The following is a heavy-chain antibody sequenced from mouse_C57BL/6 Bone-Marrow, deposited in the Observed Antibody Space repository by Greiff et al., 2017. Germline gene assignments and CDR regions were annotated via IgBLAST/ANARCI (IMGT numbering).Heavy chain of an antibody. CDR2: IYPGSGST. Sequence: VQLQQPGAELVKPGASVKMSCTASGYTFTSYCITWVKQRPGQGLEWIGEIYPGSGSTNYTAKFKSKATLTADTSSSTAYMQRSSLTSEDTAVYYCAHCNYWGQGTTLTVSS. D-gene: IGHD6-1*01. J-gene: IGHJ2*01. CDR3: AHCNY. V-gene: IGHV1-55*01. CDR1: GYTFTSYC.